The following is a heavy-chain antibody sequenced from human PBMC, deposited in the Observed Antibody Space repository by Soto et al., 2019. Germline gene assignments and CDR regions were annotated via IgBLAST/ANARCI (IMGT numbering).Heavy chain of an antibody. Sequence: PSETLSLTCTVSGGSISSSSYYWGWIRQPPGKGLEWIGSIYYSGSTYYNPSLKSRVTISVDTSKNQFSLKLSSVTAADTAVYYCSRSPGTVTPPYWHDSWGQGTLVTVSS. CDR2: IYYSGST. J-gene: IGHJ5*01. D-gene: IGHD6-13*01. V-gene: IGHV4-39*07. CDR3: SRSPGTVTPPYWHDS. CDR1: GGSISSSSYY.